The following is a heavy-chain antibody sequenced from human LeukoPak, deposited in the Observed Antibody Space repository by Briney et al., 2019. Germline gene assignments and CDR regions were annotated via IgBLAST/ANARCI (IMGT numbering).Heavy chain of an antibody. CDR2: IYPGGYT. CDR3: ARDGESRSLWN. D-gene: IGHD3-10*01. Sequence: GGSPRLSCAASGFTVNTYYMSWVRQAPGKGLEWISVIYPGGYTYYADSVKGRFTISRGTSENTLYLQMNSLTVEDTAVYYCARDGESRSLWNWGQGALVTVSS. CDR1: GFTVNTYY. J-gene: IGHJ4*02. V-gene: IGHV3-66*01.